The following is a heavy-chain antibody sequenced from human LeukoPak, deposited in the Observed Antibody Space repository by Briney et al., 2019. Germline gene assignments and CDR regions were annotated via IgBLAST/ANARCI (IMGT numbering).Heavy chain of an antibody. J-gene: IGHJ4*02. CDR2: ISYDGSNK. Sequence: PGRSLRLSCAASGFTFSSYGMHWVRQAPGKGLEWVAVISYDGSNKYYADSVKGRFTISRDNSKNTLYLQMNSLRAEDTAVYYCTKEGGIQLPPRYYFDYWGQGTLVTVSS. V-gene: IGHV3-30*18. CDR1: GFTFSSYG. CDR3: TKEGGIQLPPRYYFDY. D-gene: IGHD5-18*01.